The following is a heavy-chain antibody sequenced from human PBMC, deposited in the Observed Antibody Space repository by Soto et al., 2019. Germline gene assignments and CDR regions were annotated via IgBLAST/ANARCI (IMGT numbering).Heavy chain of an antibody. CDR3: ARNRRYGDYWYFDL. CDR2: ISAYNGNT. CDR1: VYTLTTIV. Sequence: QVQLVQSGAEVKKPGPSVRVSGKLLVYTLTTIVIGGGGRPLGQGLEWMGWISAYNGNTNYAQKLQGRVTMTTDTSTSTAYMELRSLRSDDTAVYYCARNRRYGDYWYFDLWGRGTLVTVSS. J-gene: IGHJ2*01. D-gene: IGHD4-17*01. V-gene: IGHV1-18*01.